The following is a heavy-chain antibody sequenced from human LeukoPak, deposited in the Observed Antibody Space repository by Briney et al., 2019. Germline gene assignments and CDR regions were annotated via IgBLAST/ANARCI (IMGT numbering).Heavy chain of an antibody. J-gene: IGHJ4*02. Sequence: PSETLSLTCTVSGGSISSYYWSWIRQPPGKGLEWIGYIYYSGSTNYSPSLKSRVTISVDTSKNQFSLKLSSVTAADTAVYYCAKSRGRAARPPFDYWGQGTLVTVSS. CDR3: AKSRGRAARPPFDY. D-gene: IGHD6-6*01. CDR2: IYYSGST. V-gene: IGHV4-59*01. CDR1: GGSISSYY.